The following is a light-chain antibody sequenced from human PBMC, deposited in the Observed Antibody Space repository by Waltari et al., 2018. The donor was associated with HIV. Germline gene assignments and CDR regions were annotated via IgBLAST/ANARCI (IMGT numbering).Light chain of an antibody. V-gene: IGLV2-23*02. CDR2: AVT. CDR1: SSDVASYNL. J-gene: IGLJ1*01. CDR3: CSYAGTGTYV. Sequence: QSALTQPASVSGSPGQSITISCTATSSDVASYNLVSWYQQHPGKAPKVMIYAVTKRPSGVSTRFAGSKSDNTASLTISGLQAEDEADYYCCSYAGTGTYVFGTGTKVTVL.